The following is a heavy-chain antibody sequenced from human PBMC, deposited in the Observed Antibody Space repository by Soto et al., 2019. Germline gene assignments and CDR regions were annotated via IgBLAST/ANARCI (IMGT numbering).Heavy chain of an antibody. CDR3: ARAYMVRGVYHYYGMDV. CDR1: GFTFSSYE. V-gene: IGHV3-48*03. J-gene: IGHJ6*02. Sequence: PGGSLRLSCAASGFTFSSYEMNWVRQAPGKGLEGVSYISSSGSTIYYADSVKGRFTISRDNAKNSLYLQMNSLRAEDTAVYYCARAYMVRGVYHYYGMDVWGQGTTVTVSS. CDR2: ISSSGSTI. D-gene: IGHD3-10*01.